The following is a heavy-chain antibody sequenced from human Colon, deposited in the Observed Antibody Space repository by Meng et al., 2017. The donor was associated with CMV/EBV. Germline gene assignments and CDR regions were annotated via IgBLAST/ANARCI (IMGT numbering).Heavy chain of an antibody. CDR2: IKSKTSGETT. CDR1: GFAFSSAW. V-gene: IGHV3-15*01. D-gene: IGHD2-21*01. CDR3: SADISEVGEGEFDY. Sequence: GESLKISCAASGFAFSSAWISWFRQAPSKGLEWVGRIKSKTSGETTDFAAPVKGRFTISRDDSTTTVYLQMNSLKTKDTAMYYCSADISEVGEGEFDYWGQGTLVTVSS. J-gene: IGHJ4*02.